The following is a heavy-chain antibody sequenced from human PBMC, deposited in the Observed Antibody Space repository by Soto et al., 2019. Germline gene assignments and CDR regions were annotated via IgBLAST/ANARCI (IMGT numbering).Heavy chain of an antibody. CDR3: ARGPLDYYDTSGYPDYYFDY. CDR2: TYYRSSRSKWYN. J-gene: IGHJ4*02. CDR1: GDSVSSNSAA. Sequence: PSQTLSLTCAISGDSVSSNSAAWNWIRQSPSRGLEWLGRTYYRSSRSKWYNDYAVSVKSRITISPDTSKNQFSLQLNSVTPEDTAVYFCARGPLDYYDTSGYPDYYFDYWGQGTLVTVSS. V-gene: IGHV6-1*01. D-gene: IGHD3-22*01.